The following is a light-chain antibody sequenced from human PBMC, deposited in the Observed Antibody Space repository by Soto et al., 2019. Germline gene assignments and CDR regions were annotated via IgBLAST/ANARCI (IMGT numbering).Light chain of an antibody. Sequence: QSALTQPPSVSGSPGQSVTISCTGTSSDVGSYNRVSWYQQPPGTAPKVMIYGVSNRPSGVPDRFSGSKSGNTASLTISGLQAEDEGDYYCSLYTSSSTYVFGTGTKVTVL. CDR2: GVS. J-gene: IGLJ1*01. CDR1: SSDVGSYNR. V-gene: IGLV2-18*01. CDR3: SLYTSSSTYV.